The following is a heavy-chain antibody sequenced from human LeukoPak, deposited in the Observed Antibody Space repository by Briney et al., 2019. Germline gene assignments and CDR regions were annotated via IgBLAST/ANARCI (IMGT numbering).Heavy chain of an antibody. D-gene: IGHD6-13*01. CDR1: GGSLSGYY. J-gene: IGHJ6*03. CDR2: INHSGST. V-gene: IGHV4-34*01. CDR3: ARLPSSSWTRVYYYYYYMDV. Sequence: SETLSLTCAVYGGSLSGYYWSWIRQPPVKGLEWIGEINHSGSTNYNPSLKSRATISVDTSKNQFSLKLSSVTAADTAVYYCARLPSSSWTRVYYYYYYMDVWGKGTTVTISS.